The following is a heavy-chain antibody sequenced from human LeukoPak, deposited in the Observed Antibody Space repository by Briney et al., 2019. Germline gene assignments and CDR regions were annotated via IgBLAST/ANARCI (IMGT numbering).Heavy chain of an antibody. D-gene: IGHD1-20*01. J-gene: IGHJ5*02. CDR1: GFTFSGLS. Sequence: PGGSLSPSCAAFGFTFSGLSMTWVGQAQGRGLEWVSSISSSSSTIYYADSVKGRFTISRDNAKNSLYLQMNSLRDEDTAVYYCARGAFNWNDARDWFDPWGQGTLVTVSS. CDR3: ARGAFNWNDARDWFDP. CDR2: ISSSSSTI. V-gene: IGHV3-48*02.